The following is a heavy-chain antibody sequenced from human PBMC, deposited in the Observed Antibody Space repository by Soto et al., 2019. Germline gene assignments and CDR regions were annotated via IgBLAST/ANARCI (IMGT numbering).Heavy chain of an antibody. CDR2: ISSRGSSI. D-gene: IGHD6-19*01. V-gene: IGHV3-11*01. CDR1: GFTFSDYD. Sequence: QVQLVESEGGLVKPGGSLRLSCAASGFTFSDYDMSWIRQAPGKRLEWVSFISSRGSSIYYADSVKGRFTISRDNAKNSLFLQMNSLRAEDTAVYYCARHSSGPFDYWGQGTLVTVCS. CDR3: ARHSSGPFDY. J-gene: IGHJ4*02.